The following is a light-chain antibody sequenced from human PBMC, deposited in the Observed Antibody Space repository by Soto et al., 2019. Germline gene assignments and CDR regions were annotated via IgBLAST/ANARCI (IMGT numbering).Light chain of an antibody. V-gene: IGKV3-20*01. CDR2: ETS. Sequence: EIVLTQSPGTLSLSPGERATLSCRASQSVSSGYLAWYQQKPGQPPRVLIYETSSRATGIPDRFSGSGSGTDFTLTISSLEPEDFAVYYCQKYGSSPPVTFGPGTRVDIK. CDR3: QKYGSSPPVT. CDR1: QSVSSGY. J-gene: IGKJ3*01.